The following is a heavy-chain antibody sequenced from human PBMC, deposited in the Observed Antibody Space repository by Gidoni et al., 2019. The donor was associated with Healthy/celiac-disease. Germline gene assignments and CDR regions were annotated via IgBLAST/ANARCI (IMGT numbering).Heavy chain of an antibody. CDR1: GFTFSSYG. CDR2: IWYDGSNK. Sequence: QVQLVESGGGVVQPGRSLRLSCAASGFTFSSYGMHWVRQAPGKGLEWVAVIWYDGSNKYYADSVKGRFTISRDNSKNTLYLQMNSLRAEDTAVYYCARDRSYYDPLGDGMDVWGQGTTVTVSS. J-gene: IGHJ6*02. V-gene: IGHV3-33*01. D-gene: IGHD3-3*01. CDR3: ARDRSYYDPLGDGMDV.